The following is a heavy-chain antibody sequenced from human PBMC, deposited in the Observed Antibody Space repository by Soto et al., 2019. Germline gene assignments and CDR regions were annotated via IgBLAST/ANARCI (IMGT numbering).Heavy chain of an antibody. Sequence: EVQLVESGGGLVQPGGSLRLSCATSGFIFTSYWMHWVLQVPGKGLVWVSRINSDGSSTTYADSVKGRFTISRDNAKNTLYLQMNSLRAEDTAVYFCAGGKGSNTPFDYWGQGTLVTVSS. CDR1: GFIFTSYW. V-gene: IGHV3-74*01. CDR3: AGGKGSNTPFDY. CDR2: INSDGSST. D-gene: IGHD2-2*01. J-gene: IGHJ4*02.